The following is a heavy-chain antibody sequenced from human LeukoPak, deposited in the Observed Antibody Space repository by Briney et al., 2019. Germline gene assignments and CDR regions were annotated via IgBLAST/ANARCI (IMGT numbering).Heavy chain of an antibody. D-gene: IGHD3-22*01. J-gene: IGHJ4*02. CDR2: ISSSSSYI. Sequence: GGSLRLSCAASGFTFSSYSMNWVRQAPGKGLEWVSSISSSSSYIYYADSVKGRFTISRDNSKNTLYLQMNSLRAEDTAVYYCAKEEGNQQAAEDTYYYDSSGYYDYWGQGTLVTVSS. CDR1: GFTFSSYS. CDR3: AKEEGNQQAAEDTYYYDSSGYYDY. V-gene: IGHV3-21*01.